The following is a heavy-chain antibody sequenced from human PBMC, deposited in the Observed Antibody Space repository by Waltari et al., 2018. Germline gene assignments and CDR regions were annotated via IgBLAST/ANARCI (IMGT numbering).Heavy chain of an antibody. V-gene: IGHV3-7*01. CDR1: GFSFSSYW. CDR3: ARESSSFSNYISYGMDV. Sequence: EVQLVESGGGLVQPGGSLRLSCAASGFSFSSYWMTWVRQTPGKGLGGVANIKQDGSEQNDVDSVKGRFTSSRDNANNSLHLQMHSLRAEDTAVYSCARESSSFSNYISYGMDVWGQGTTVTVAS. D-gene: IGHD4-4*01. J-gene: IGHJ6*02. CDR2: IKQDGSEQ.